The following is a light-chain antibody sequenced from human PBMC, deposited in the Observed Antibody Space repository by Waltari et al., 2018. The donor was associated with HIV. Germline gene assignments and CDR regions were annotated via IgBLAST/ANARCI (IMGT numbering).Light chain of an antibody. Sequence: QSVLTQPPSASGTPGQRVTISCSGSNSNIGSYTVDWYQQFPGTAPKLLIYSNEQRPSGVPGRFSGSKSGTSASLAISGLQSEDEADYYCAAWDDSLNGYVFGSGTKVTVL. CDR3: AAWDDSLNGYV. J-gene: IGLJ1*01. CDR1: NSNIGSYT. CDR2: SNE. V-gene: IGLV1-44*01.